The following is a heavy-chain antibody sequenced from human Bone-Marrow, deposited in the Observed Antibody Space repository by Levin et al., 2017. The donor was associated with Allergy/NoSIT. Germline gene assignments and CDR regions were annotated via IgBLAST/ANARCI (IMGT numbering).Heavy chain of an antibody. CDR2: INHSGST. Sequence: GSLRLSCAVYGGSFSGYYWSWIRQPPGKGLEWIGEINHSGSTNYNPSLKSRVTISVDTSKNQFSLKLSSVTAADTAVYYCARQYDFWSGYRWFDPWGQGTLVTVSS. J-gene: IGHJ5*02. CDR1: GGSFSGYY. CDR3: ARQYDFWSGYRWFDP. D-gene: IGHD3-3*01. V-gene: IGHV4-34*01.